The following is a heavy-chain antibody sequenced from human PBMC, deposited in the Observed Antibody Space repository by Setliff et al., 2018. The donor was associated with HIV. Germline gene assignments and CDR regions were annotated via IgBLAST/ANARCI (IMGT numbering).Heavy chain of an antibody. CDR2: ISSSGNTI. V-gene: IGHV3-11*01. J-gene: IGHJ4*02. CDR1: GFTVSDNY. Sequence: GGSLRLSCAASGFTVSDNYMSWVRQTPGKGLDWVSYISSSGNTIYYDYADSVKGRFTVSRDKAKNSLNLQMNSLRAEDTAVYFCARGRGESRTNYFDYWGQGTLVTVSS. CDR3: ARGRGESRTNYFDY.